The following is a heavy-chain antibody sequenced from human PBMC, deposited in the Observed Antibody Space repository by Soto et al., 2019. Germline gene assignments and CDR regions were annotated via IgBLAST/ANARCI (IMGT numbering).Heavy chain of an antibody. CDR1: GGSVSSYY. V-gene: IGHV4-59*02. J-gene: IGHJ5*02. CDR2: IYYSGST. D-gene: IGHD3-22*01. CDR3: ARDRWPLNYYDSSGHYRNWFDP. Sequence: TLSLTCTVSGGSVSSYYWSWIRQPPGKGLEWIGYIYYSGSTNYNPSLKSRVTISVDTSKNQFSLKLSSVTAADTAVYYCARDRWPLNYYDSSGHYRNWFDPWGQGTLVTVSS.